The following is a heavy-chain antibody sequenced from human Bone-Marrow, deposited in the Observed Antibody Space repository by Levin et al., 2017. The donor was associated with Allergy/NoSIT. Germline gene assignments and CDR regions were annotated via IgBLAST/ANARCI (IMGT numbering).Heavy chain of an antibody. CDR3: AREEDYDSSGYYLFRGAFDI. Sequence: GGSLRLSCAASGFTFSDYYMSWIRQAPGKGLEWVSYISSSGSTIYYADSVKGRFTISRDNAKNSLYLQMNSLRAEDTAVYYCAREEDYDSSGYYLFRGAFDIWGQGTMVTVSS. V-gene: IGHV3-11*01. J-gene: IGHJ3*02. CDR1: GFTFSDYY. D-gene: IGHD3-22*01. CDR2: ISSSGSTI.